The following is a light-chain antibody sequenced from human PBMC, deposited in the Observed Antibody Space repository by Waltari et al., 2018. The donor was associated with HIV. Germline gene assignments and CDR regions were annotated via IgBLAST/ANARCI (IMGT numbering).Light chain of an antibody. CDR1: SSNIATNY. CDR3: GTWDTSLSACI. J-gene: IGLJ1*01. Sequence: QSVLTQPPSVSATPGQKVTISCSGSSSNIATNYVSWYQHFPVTVPKVLIYDKHKRSSGIPDRFSGAKSGTSATLDISGLQTGDEAHYYCGTWDTSLSACIFGTGTKVTVL. V-gene: IGLV1-51*01. CDR2: DKH.